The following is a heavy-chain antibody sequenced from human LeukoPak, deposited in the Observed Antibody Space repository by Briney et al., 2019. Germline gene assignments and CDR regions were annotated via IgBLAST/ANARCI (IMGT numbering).Heavy chain of an antibody. Sequence: PGGSLRLSCAASGFTFSSYEMNWVRQAPGKGLEWVAFIRYDGSNKYYADSVKGRFTISRDNSKNTLYLQMNSLRAEDTAVYYCAKDLIVAVTTDDAGFDYWGQGTLVTVSS. CDR1: GFTFSSYE. D-gene: IGHD4-17*01. V-gene: IGHV3-30*02. CDR2: IRYDGSNK. CDR3: AKDLIVAVTTDDAGFDY. J-gene: IGHJ4*02.